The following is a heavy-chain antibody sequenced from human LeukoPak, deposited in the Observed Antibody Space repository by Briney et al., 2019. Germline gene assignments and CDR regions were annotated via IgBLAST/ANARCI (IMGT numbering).Heavy chain of an antibody. CDR3: ASEGGDIMVLNSTVYYYFCMDV. CDR2: IKDDGSEK. Sequence: GGSLRLSCAASGLTFSSYWTSWVRQAPGKGLEWVANIKDDGSEKYYMDSVKGRFTISRDNAKNSLYLQMNSLRAEDTAVYYCASEGGDIMVLNSTVYYYFCMDVWGKGTAVTVSS. J-gene: IGHJ6*03. D-gene: IGHD4/OR15-4a*01. CDR1: GLTFSSYW. V-gene: IGHV3-7*01.